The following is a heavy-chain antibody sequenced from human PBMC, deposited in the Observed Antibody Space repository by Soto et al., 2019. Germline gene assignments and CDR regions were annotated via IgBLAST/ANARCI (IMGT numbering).Heavy chain of an antibody. J-gene: IGHJ4*02. Sequence: EVQLVESGGGLVQPGGSLRLSCIASELTFSTSWMHWVRQAPGKGPLWISRINTDGSDVTYADSVKGRFAVSRDNAKNTLYLQMNSLRVEDTAVYFCARGNIAVAVRGLFDYWGQGTLVTVSS. V-gene: IGHV3-74*03. D-gene: IGHD6-19*01. CDR1: ELTFSTSW. CDR3: ARGNIAVAVRGLFDY. CDR2: INTDGSDV.